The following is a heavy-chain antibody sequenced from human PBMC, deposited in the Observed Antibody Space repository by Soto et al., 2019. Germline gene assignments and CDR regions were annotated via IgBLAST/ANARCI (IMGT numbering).Heavy chain of an antibody. D-gene: IGHD5-12*01. CDR1: GYTFTSYD. V-gene: IGHV1-8*01. CDR3: ARVAEYSGYEAYYYYMDV. CDR2: MNPNSGST. Sequence: ASVKVSCKASGYTFTSYDINWVRQATGQGLEWMGWMNPNSGSTGYAQKFQGRVTMTRNTSISTAYMELSSLRSEDTAVYYCARVAEYSGYEAYYYYMDVWGKGTTVTVSS. J-gene: IGHJ6*03.